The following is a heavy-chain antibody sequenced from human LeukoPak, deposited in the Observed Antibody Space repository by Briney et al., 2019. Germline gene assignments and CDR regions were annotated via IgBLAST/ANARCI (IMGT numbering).Heavy chain of an antibody. D-gene: IGHD5-12*01. Sequence: ASVKVSCKASGYTFTDYGISWVRQAPGQGLEWMGWISAYNGNTNYAQKFQGRVTMTTDTSTSIGYMELRSLRSDDTAVYYCARGSRYSGYDNAPLGDYWGQGTLVTVSS. CDR1: GYTFTDYG. CDR3: ARGSRYSGYDNAPLGDY. CDR2: ISAYNGNT. V-gene: IGHV1-18*01. J-gene: IGHJ4*02.